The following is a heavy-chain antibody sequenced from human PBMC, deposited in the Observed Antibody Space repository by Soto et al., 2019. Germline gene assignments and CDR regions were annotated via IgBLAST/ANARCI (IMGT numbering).Heavy chain of an antibody. Sequence: SVKVSCKASGGTFSSHTISWVRQAPGQGLEWMGRIIPILGIANYAQKFQGRVTITADKSTSTAYMELSSLRSEDTAVYYCARRKSYRAGWFDPWGQGTLVTVSS. V-gene: IGHV1-69*02. CDR2: IIPILGIA. CDR1: GGTFSSHT. J-gene: IGHJ5*02. D-gene: IGHD2-2*02. CDR3: ARRKSYRAGWFDP.